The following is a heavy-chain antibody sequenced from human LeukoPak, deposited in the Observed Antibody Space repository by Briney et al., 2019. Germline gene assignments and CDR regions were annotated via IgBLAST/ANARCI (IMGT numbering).Heavy chain of an antibody. CDR3: ARGYCTNAVCSLGPTQA. Sequence: PSETLSLTCGVYGGSFSGYYWSWIRQPPGKGLEWIGEINYSGSTNYNPSLKSRVTISVDTSKKQFSLRLSSVTAADTAVYYCARGYCTNAVCSLGPTQAWGQGTLVTVSS. V-gene: IGHV4-34*01. J-gene: IGHJ4*02. CDR2: INYSGST. D-gene: IGHD2-8*01. CDR1: GGSFSGYY.